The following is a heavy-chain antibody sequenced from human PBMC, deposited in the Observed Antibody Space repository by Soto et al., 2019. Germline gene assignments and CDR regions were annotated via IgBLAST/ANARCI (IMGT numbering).Heavy chain of an antibody. CDR3: AKGGFWVHYGLDV. Sequence: EVQLLESGGGLVQPRGSLRLSCAASGFAFSACAMNWVRQAPGKGLEWVSAISASGETTFYADSLKGRFTISRDNSQNTVYMQINDLRAEDTAVYYCAKGGFWVHYGLDVWGQGTTVSVSS. D-gene: IGHD3-16*01. CDR2: ISASGETT. CDR1: GFAFSACA. V-gene: IGHV3-23*01. J-gene: IGHJ6*02.